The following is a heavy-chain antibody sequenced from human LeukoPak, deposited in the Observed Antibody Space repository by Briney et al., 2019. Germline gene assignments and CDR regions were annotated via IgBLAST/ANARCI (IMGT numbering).Heavy chain of an antibody. Sequence: GGSLRLSCAASKSTFSSFAITWVRQAPGKGLEWVSSISGSGHSTYYADSVRGRFTISRDNSKNTLYLQMNSLRAEDTAVYYCAKDPNGDYVGAFDMRGPGTMVTVSS. CDR2: ISGSGHST. V-gene: IGHV3-23*01. CDR3: AKDPNGDYVGAFDM. CDR1: KSTFSSFA. J-gene: IGHJ3*02. D-gene: IGHD4-17*01.